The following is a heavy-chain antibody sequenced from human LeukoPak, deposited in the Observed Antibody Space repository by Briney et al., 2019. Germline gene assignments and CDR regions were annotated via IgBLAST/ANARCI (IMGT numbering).Heavy chain of an antibody. CDR1: GGSISSYY. CDR3: ARAYGSGSYYVFDY. D-gene: IGHD3-10*01. J-gene: IGHJ4*02. V-gene: IGHV4-59*01. CDR2: IYYSGST. Sequence: SETLSLNCTVSGGSISSYYWSWVRQPPGKGLEWIGYIYYSGSTNYNPSLKSRVTISVDTSKNQFSLKLSSVTAADTAVYYCARAYGSGSYYVFDYWGQGTLVTVSS.